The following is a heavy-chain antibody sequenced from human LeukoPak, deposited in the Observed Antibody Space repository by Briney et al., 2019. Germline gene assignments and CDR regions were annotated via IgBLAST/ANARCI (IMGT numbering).Heavy chain of an antibody. J-gene: IGHJ4*02. Sequence: RGSLRLSCAASGFRFSAYAMSWGRQAPGKGQGWVSRISGSGGSTYYADSVKGRFTISRHNSKNTLYLQMNRLRAEDTAVYYCAKDLKQWLDSYYFDYWGQGTLVTVSS. CDR3: AKDLKQWLDSYYFDY. V-gene: IGHV3-23*01. CDR1: GFRFSAYA. CDR2: ISGSGGST. D-gene: IGHD6-19*01.